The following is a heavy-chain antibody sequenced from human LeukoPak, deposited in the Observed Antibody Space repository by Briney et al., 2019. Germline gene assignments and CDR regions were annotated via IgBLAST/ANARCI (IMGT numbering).Heavy chain of an antibody. D-gene: IGHD4-17*01. CDR1: GFTFSSYA. V-gene: IGHV3-23*01. CDR2: ISGSGGST. Sequence: GGSLRLSCAASGFTFSSYAMRWVRQAAGKGLEWVSAISGSGGSTYYADSVKGRFTISRDNSKNTLYLQMNSLRAEDTAVYYCAKEPDYGDYFDYWGQGTLVTVSS. CDR3: AKEPDYGDYFDY. J-gene: IGHJ4*02.